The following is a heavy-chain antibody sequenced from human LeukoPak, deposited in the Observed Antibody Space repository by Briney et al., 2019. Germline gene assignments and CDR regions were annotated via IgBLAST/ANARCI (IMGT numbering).Heavy chain of an antibody. J-gene: IGHJ6*03. CDR1: GGSISSYY. CDR3: ARTTEAHSWRTRYYDYYMDV. D-gene: IGHD6-13*01. V-gene: IGHV4-59*01. CDR2: IYYSGST. Sequence: PSETLSLTCTVSGGSISSYYWSWIRQPPGKGLEWIGYIYYSGSTNYNPSLKGRVTISVDTSKNQFSLKLSSVTAADTAVYYCARTTEAHSWRTRYYDYYMDVWGQGTLVTVSS.